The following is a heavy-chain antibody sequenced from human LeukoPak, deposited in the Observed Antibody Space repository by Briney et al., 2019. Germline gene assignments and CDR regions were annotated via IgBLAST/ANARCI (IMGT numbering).Heavy chain of an antibody. CDR2: ISGSGGST. CDR1: GFTFSSYA. V-gene: IGHV3-23*01. CDR3: ARVRPEVVAATLYFDY. Sequence: GGSLRLSCAASGFTFSSYAMSWVRQAPGKGLKWVSDISGSGGSTYYADSVKGRFTISRDNSKNTLYLQMNSLRAEDTAVYYCARVRPEVVAATLYFDYWGQGTLVTVSS. D-gene: IGHD2-15*01. J-gene: IGHJ4*02.